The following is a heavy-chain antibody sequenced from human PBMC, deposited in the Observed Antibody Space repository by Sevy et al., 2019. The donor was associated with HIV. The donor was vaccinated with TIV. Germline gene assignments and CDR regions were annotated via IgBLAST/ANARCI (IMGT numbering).Heavy chain of an antibody. CDR3: AKEASLWFGREYFDY. J-gene: IGHJ4*02. CDR2: ISYDGSHE. Sequence: GGSLRLSCAVSGFTINSYAVNWVRQAPGKGLGWVAGISYDGSHEYYADSVKGRFTISRDSSKNTLYLQMNSLRAEDTAVYYCAKEASLWFGREYFDYWGQGTLVTVSS. D-gene: IGHD3-10*01. V-gene: IGHV3-30-3*01. CDR1: GFTINSYA.